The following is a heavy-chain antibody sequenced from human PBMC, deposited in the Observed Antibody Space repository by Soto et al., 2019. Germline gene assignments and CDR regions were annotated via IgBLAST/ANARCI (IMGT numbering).Heavy chain of an antibody. CDR1: GFTFSSYW. Sequence: EVQLVESGGGLVQPGGSLRVSCAASGFTFSSYWMHWVRQAPGKGLVWVSRINSDGSSTSYADSVKGRFTISRDNAKNTLYLQMNSLRAEDMAIYYCARRGAVAGLHYWGQGTLVTVSS. CDR3: ARRGAVAGLHY. CDR2: INSDGSST. D-gene: IGHD6-19*01. J-gene: IGHJ4*02. V-gene: IGHV3-74*01.